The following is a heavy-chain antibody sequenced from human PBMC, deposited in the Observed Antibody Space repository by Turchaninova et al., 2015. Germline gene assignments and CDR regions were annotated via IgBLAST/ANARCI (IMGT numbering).Heavy chain of an antibody. V-gene: IGHV3-48*03. Sequence: EGQLVESGGGLVRPGGSLRLPCEASGFTFSAYELNWVRQAPGKGLEWVSYISSSGNTKYYADSVKGRFTISRDNAEKSVYLQMNSLRAEDTAFYYCARADYGDLSVDYWGQGTLVTVSS. D-gene: IGHD4-17*01. CDR2: ISSSGNTK. J-gene: IGHJ4*02. CDR3: ARADYGDLSVDY. CDR1: GFTFSAYE.